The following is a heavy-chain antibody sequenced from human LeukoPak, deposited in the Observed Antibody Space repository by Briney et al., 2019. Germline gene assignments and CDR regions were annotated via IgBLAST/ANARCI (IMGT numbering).Heavy chain of an antibody. CDR2: IHPHSGGT. V-gene: IGHV1-2*06. D-gene: IGHD5-24*01. Sequence: ASVKVSCKASGYTFTGYYMHWVRQAAGQGLEWMGRIHPHSGGTNYDQKSQGRVTMTRDTSISTAYMELSRLRSDDKAVYYCARVIVEMATITRDSDAFDIWGQGTMVTVSS. CDR3: ARVIVEMATITRDSDAFDI. J-gene: IGHJ3*02. CDR1: GYTFTGYY.